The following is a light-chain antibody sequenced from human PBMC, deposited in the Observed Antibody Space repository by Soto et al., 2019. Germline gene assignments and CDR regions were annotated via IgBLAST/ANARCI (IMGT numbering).Light chain of an antibody. CDR2: DVN. CDR3: TSYASGSSHVV. Sequence: QSALTQPASVSGSPGQSITLSCTGTSSDIGGYDYVSWYQRHPGKAPKLIIYDVNNRPSGVSNRFSGSKFGNTASLTISGLQAEDEADYYCTSYASGSSHVVFGGGTQLPS. V-gene: IGLV2-14*01. J-gene: IGLJ2*01. CDR1: SSDIGGYDY.